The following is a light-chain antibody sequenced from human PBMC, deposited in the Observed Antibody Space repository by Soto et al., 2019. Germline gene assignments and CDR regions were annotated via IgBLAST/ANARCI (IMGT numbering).Light chain of an antibody. CDR1: SSDVGGYDY. CDR3: SSYSISTAYL. J-gene: IGLJ1*01. Sequence: SALSQPASVSGSPGQSITISCTGTSSDVGGYDYVSWYQLHPGKAPKLMVFEVNNRPSGVSYRFSGSKSGNTASLTISGLQAEDEADYFCSSYSISTAYLFGTGTKVTLL. V-gene: IGLV2-14*01. CDR2: EVN.